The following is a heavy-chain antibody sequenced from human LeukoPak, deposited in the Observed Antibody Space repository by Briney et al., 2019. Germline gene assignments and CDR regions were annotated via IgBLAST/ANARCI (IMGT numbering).Heavy chain of an antibody. V-gene: IGHV4-59*01. CDR1: GGLISTYY. D-gene: IGHD6-13*01. Sequence: PSETLSLTCTVSGGLISTYYWSWIRQPPGKGLEWIGYIYYSGSTNYNPSLKSRVTISVDTSKNQFSLKLTSVTAAGTVEYYCARAPPSAAGYYYGLDVWGQGTTVTVSS. CDR3: ARAPPSAAGYYYGLDV. CDR2: IYYSGST. J-gene: IGHJ6*02.